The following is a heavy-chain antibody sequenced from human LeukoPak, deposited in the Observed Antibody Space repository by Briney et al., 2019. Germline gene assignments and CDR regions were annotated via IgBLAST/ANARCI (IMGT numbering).Heavy chain of an antibody. CDR2: IYYSGST. V-gene: IGHV4-59*01. J-gene: IGHJ4*02. CDR3: AREDSGSYGV. CDR1: GGSISSYY. D-gene: IGHD1-26*01. Sequence: SETLSLTCTVSGGSISSYYWSWIRQPPGKGLEWIGYIYYSGSTNYNPSLKSRVAISVDTSKNQFSLKLSSVTAADTAVYYCAREDSGSYGVWGQGTLVTVSS.